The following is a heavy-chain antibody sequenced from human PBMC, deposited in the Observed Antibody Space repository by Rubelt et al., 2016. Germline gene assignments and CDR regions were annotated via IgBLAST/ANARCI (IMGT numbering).Heavy chain of an antibody. D-gene: IGHD3-22*01. J-gene: IGHJ4*02. CDR2: IYYTGST. CDR1: GGSISSSGYF. Sequence: QLQLQESGPGLVKPSEILSLTCSVSGGSISSSGYFWGWIRQPPGKGLEWIASIYYTGSTYYNPSLKSRDTISLDTSKNQFSLKLSSVTAADSSVTAADTAVYYCASSSGFWGAFDYWGQGSPVTVSS. CDR3: DTAVYYCASSSGFWGAFDY. V-gene: IGHV4-39*07.